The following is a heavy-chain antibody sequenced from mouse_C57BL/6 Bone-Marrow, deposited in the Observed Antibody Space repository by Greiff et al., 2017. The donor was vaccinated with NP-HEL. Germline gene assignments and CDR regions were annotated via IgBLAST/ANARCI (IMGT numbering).Heavy chain of an antibody. V-gene: IGHV1-81*01. CDR2: INPNYGTT. D-gene: IGHD1-1*01. J-gene: IGHJ2*01. Sequence: VQLQQSGAELARPGASVKLSCKASGYTFTSYGISWVKQRTGQGLEWIGVINPNYGTTSYNQKFKGKAKLTAVTSASTAYMELSSLTNEDSAVYYCTRTRITTVPFDYWGQGTTLTVSS. CDR3: TRTRITTVPFDY. CDR1: GYTFTSYG.